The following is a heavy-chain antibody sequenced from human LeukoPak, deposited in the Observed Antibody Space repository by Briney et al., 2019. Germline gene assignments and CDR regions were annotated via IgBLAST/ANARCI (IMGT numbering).Heavy chain of an antibody. J-gene: IGHJ4*02. Sequence: ASVKVSCKASGYTFISYYIHWVRQAPGQGLEWMGIINPSGGSTSYAQKFQGRVTMTRDTSTSTVFMDLTSLRSEDTAVYYCARAGGSSSDWYIDYWGQGTLVTVSS. CDR1: GYTFISYY. CDR3: ARAGGSSSDWYIDY. V-gene: IGHV1-46*01. CDR2: INPSGGST. D-gene: IGHD6-19*01.